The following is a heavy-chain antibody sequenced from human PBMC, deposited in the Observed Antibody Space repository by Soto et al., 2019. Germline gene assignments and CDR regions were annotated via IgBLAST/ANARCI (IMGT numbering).Heavy chain of an antibody. CDR2: TLHRGST. CDR3: AYSPGWYRHDV. CDR1: GDSISSSKW. V-gene: IGHV4-4*02. J-gene: IGHJ3*01. Sequence: QVRLQESGPGLVKPSGTLTLTCAVSGDSISSSKWWTWVRQPPGKGLEWIGDTLHRGSTTYNPSLKSQIIISVDKSKSQSSLQLTSVTAADTAVYYCAYSPGWYRHDVWGQGTLVIVSP. D-gene: IGHD6-19*01.